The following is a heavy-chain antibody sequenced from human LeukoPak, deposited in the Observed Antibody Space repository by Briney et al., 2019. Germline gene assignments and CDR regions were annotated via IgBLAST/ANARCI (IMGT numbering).Heavy chain of an antibody. CDR3: ARGIAVAGILGAGGAFDI. CDR2: ISSSSYI. Sequence: GGSLTLSCAASGFTFSSYSMNWVRQAPGKGLEWVSSISSSSYIYYADSVKGRFTISRDNAKNSLYLQMNSLRAEDTAVYYCARGIAVAGILGAGGAFDIWGQGIMVTVSS. J-gene: IGHJ3*02. V-gene: IGHV3-21*01. CDR1: GFTFSSYS. D-gene: IGHD6-19*01.